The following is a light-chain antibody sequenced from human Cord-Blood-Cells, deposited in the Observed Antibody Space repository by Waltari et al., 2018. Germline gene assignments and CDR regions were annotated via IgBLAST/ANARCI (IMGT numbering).Light chain of an antibody. CDR2: DAS. J-gene: IGKJ2*01. Sequence: DIQMTQSPSTLSASVGDRVTITWRASQRMSSWLAWYQQKPGKAPKLLIYDASSWESGVPSRFSGSGSGTEFTLTISSLQPDDFAAYYCQQYKSYSSTFGQGTKVEIK. CDR3: QQYKSYSST. V-gene: IGKV1-5*01. CDR1: QRMSSW.